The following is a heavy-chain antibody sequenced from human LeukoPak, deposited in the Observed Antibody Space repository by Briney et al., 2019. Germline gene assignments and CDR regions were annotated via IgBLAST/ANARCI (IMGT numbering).Heavy chain of an antibody. V-gene: IGHV4-31*02. CDR1: GFTFSSYA. Sequence: LRLSCAASGFTFSSYAMSWIRQHPGKGLEWIGYIYYSGSTYYNPSLKSRVTISVDTSKNQFSLKLSSVTAADTAVYYCARVECGYEYPWFEPWCQGTLVTVSS. CDR3: ARVECGYEYPWFEP. J-gene: IGHJ5*02. D-gene: IGHD5-12*01. CDR2: IYYSGST.